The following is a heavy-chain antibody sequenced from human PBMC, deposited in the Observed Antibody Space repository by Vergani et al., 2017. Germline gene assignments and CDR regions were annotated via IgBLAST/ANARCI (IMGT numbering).Heavy chain of an antibody. CDR1: GGSISSYY. D-gene: IGHD6-13*01. CDR3: ARQGRGSSWYFWFDP. V-gene: IGHV4-59*04. Sequence: QVQLQESGPGLVKPSETLSLTCTVSGGSISSYYWSWIRQPPGKGLEWIGYIYYSGSTYYNPSLKSRVTISVDTSKNQFSLKLSAVTAADTAVYYCARQGRGSSWYFWFDPWGQGTLVTVSS. CDR2: IYYSGST. J-gene: IGHJ5*02.